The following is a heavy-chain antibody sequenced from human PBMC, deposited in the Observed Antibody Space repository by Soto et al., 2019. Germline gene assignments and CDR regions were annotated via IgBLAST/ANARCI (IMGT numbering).Heavy chain of an antibody. D-gene: IGHD6-6*01. CDR3: ATDGLSSSGGHWIDP. V-gene: IGHV1-3*01. CDR2: INAGVGET. J-gene: IGHJ5*02. Sequence: ASVKVSCKTSGYSFTNYAIHWVRQAPGESLEWLGWINAGVGETKYSQILQGRVTITRDTSANTAYMELRSLRYEDTAVYYCATDGLSSSGGHWIDPWGQGTLVTVSS. CDR1: GYSFTNYA.